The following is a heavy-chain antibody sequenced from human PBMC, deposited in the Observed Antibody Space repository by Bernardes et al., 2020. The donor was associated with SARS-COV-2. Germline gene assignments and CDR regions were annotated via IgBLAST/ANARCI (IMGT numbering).Heavy chain of an antibody. V-gene: IGHV3-23*01. J-gene: IGHJ4*02. CDR3: ARSALCRGVDCVDFDF. CDR1: GFTFASHA. CDR2: ISGTYGTI. Sequence: GGSLRLSCVASGFTFASHAMSWIRRAPGKGLEWVSLISGTYGTISYADSVEGRFTISRDDSSNTVYLQMNSLGAEDTATYYCARSALCRGVDCVDFDFWGQGTLVTVSS. D-gene: IGHD2-21*02.